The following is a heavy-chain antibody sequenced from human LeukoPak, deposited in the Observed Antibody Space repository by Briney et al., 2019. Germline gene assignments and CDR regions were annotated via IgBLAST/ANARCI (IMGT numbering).Heavy chain of an antibody. CDR2: ISSSSSYI. J-gene: IGHJ4*02. Sequence: PGGSLRLSCAASGFTFSSYSMNWVRQAPGKGLEWVSSISSSSSYIYYADSVKGRFTISRDNAKNSLYLQMNSLRAEDTAVYYCATAKGLEPTFDYWGQGTLVTVSS. V-gene: IGHV3-21*01. D-gene: IGHD1-1*01. CDR1: GFTFSSYS. CDR3: ATAKGLEPTFDY.